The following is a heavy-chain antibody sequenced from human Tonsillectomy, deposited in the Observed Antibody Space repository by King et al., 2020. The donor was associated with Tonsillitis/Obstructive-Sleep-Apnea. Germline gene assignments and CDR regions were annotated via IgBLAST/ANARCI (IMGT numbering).Heavy chain of an antibody. CDR1: GITVSSNH. CDR3: ASPPRYYDFWYV. CDR2: IYSGGST. D-gene: IGHD3-3*01. Sequence: VQLVESGGGLIQPGGSLRLSCAASGITVSSNHVSWVRQAPGKGLEWVSVIYSGGSTYYADSVKGRFTISRDNSKNTLYLQMNSLRAEDTAVYYCASPPRYYDFWYVWGQGTTVTVSS. J-gene: IGHJ6*02. V-gene: IGHV3-53*01.